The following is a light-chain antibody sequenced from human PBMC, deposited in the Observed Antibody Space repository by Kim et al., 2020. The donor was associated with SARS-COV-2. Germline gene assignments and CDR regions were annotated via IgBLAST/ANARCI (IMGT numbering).Light chain of an antibody. CDR1: QGIKSD. V-gene: IGKV1-6*01. Sequence: AIQMTQSPSSLSASVGGRVTITCRASQGIKSDVNWYQQKPGEAPKLLIYGASQLQSGVPSRFSGSGSGRDFTLAISSLQPEDFATYYCLQDYTFPRTFGGGTKVDIK. CDR3: LQDYTFPRT. J-gene: IGKJ4*01. CDR2: GAS.